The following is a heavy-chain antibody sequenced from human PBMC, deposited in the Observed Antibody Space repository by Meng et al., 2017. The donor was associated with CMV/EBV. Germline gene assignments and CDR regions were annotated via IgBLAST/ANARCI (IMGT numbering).Heavy chain of an antibody. CDR2: IYSGGSST. Sequence: GGSLRLSCAASGFTFSSYAMSWVRQAPGKGLEWVSVIYSGGSSTYYADSVKGRFTISRDNSKNTLYLQMNSLRAEDTAVYYCAKVASRPWEDSSWGDYWGQGTLVTVS. J-gene: IGHJ4*02. CDR3: AKVASRPWEDSSWGDY. D-gene: IGHD2-2*01. V-gene: IGHV3-23*03. CDR1: GFTFSSYA.